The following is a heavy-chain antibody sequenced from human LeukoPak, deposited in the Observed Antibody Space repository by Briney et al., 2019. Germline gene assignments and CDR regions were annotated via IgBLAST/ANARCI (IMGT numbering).Heavy chain of an antibody. CDR2: IYYSGST. Sequence: SETLSLTCTVSGGSISSYYWSWIRQPPGQGLEWIGYIYYSGSTNYNPSLKSRVTISVDTSKNQFSLKLSSVTAADTAVYYCARQYYYDSSGPDAFDIWGQGTMVTVSS. D-gene: IGHD3-22*01. CDR1: GGSISSYY. V-gene: IGHV4-59*08. CDR3: ARQYYYDSSGPDAFDI. J-gene: IGHJ3*02.